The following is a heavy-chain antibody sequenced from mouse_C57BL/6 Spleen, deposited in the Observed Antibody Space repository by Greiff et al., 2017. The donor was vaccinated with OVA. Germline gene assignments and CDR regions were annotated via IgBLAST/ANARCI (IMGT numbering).Heavy chain of an antibody. CDR3: TRDSPFPYSNYGFDY. CDR2: ISSGGDYI. CDR1: GFTFSSYA. D-gene: IGHD2-5*01. J-gene: IGHJ2*01. V-gene: IGHV5-9-1*02. Sequence: EVKLVESGEGLVKPGGSLKLSCAASGFTFSSYAMSWVRQTPEKRLEWVAYISSGGDYIYYADTVKGRFTISRDNARNTLYLQMSSPKSEDTAMYYCTRDSPFPYSNYGFDYWGQGTTLTVSS.